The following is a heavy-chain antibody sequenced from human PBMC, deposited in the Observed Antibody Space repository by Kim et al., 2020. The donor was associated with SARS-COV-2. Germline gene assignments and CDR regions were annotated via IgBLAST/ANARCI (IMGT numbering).Heavy chain of an antibody. CDR2: ISSSSSTI. CDR1: GFTFSSYS. Sequence: GGSLRLSCAASGFTFSSYSMNWVRQAPGKGLEWVSYISSSSSTIYYADSVKGRFTISRDNAKNSLYLQMNSLRAEDTAVYYCARGTVMADYDILTGASVFDYWGQGTLVTVSS. CDR3: ARGTVMADYDILTGASVFDY. J-gene: IGHJ4*02. V-gene: IGHV3-48*04. D-gene: IGHD3-9*01.